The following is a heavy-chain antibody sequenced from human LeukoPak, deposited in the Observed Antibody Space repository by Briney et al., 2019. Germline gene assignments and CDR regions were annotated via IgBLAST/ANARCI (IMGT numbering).Heavy chain of an antibody. CDR3: ARDRKGLWTDFDY. D-gene: IGHD4/OR15-4a*01. CDR2: ISSSGSTI. V-gene: IGHV3-48*01. CDR1: GFTFSNAW. Sequence: GGSLRLSCAASGFTFSNAWMSWVRQAPGKGLEWVSYISSSGSTIYYADSVKGRFTISRDNAKNSLYLQMNSLRAEDTAVYYCARDRKGLWTDFDYWGQGTLVTVSS. J-gene: IGHJ4*02.